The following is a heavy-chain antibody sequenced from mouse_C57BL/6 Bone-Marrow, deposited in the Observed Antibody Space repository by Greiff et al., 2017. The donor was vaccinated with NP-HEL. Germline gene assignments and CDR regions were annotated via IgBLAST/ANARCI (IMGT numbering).Heavy chain of an antibody. CDR3: TLYYSNWFAY. D-gene: IGHD2-5*01. CDR1: GFNIKDDY. J-gene: IGHJ3*01. Sequence: VQLQQSGAELVRPGASVKLSCTASGFNIKDDYMHWVKQRPEQGLEWIGWIDPENGDTEYASKFQGKATITADTSSNTAYLQLSSLTSEDTAVYYCTLYYSNWFAYWGQGTLVTVSA. CDR2: IDPENGDT. V-gene: IGHV14-4*01.